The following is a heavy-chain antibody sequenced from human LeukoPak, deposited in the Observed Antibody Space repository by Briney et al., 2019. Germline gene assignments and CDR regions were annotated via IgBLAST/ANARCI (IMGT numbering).Heavy chain of an antibody. Sequence: SETLSLTCSVSGGSTSRYYWSWIRQPPGKGLEWIGYVYYSGSTNYNPSLKSRVTISVDTSKNQFSLKLSSVTAADTAVYYCARSIAGAFDIWGQGTLVTVSS. D-gene: IGHD6-6*01. CDR3: ARSIAGAFDI. CDR2: VYYSGST. CDR1: GGSTSRYY. V-gene: IGHV4-59*01. J-gene: IGHJ3*02.